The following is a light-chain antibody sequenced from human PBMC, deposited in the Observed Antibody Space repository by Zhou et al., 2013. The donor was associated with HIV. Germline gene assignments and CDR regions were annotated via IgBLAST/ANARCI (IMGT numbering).Light chain of an antibody. CDR3: QQYGSSLIT. CDR2: GAS. CDR1: QSVSSTY. J-gene: IGKJ5*01. Sequence: EIVLTQSPGTLSLSPGEGATLSCRASQSVSSTYLAWYQQKPGQPPRLLIYGASSRATGIPDRFSGRGSGTDFTLTISRLEPEDFAVYYCQQYGSSLITFGQGTRLEIK. V-gene: IGKV3-20*01.